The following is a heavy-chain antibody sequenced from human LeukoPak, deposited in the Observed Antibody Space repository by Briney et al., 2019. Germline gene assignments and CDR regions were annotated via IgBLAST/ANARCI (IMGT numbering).Heavy chain of an antibody. Sequence: SETLSLTCTVSGGSISSYYWSWIRQPPGKGLEWIGYIYYSGSTNYNPSLKSRVTISVDTSKNQFSLKLSSVTAADTAVYYCARDLLAAASYMDVWGQGTMVTVSS. CDR3: ARDLLAAASYMDV. D-gene: IGHD6-13*01. CDR1: GGSISSYY. J-gene: IGHJ3*01. V-gene: IGHV4-59*01. CDR2: IYYSGST.